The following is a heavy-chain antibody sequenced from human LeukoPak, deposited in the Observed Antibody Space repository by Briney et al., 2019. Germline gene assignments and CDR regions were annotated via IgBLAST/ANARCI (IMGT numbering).Heavy chain of an antibody. V-gene: IGHV4-59*01. D-gene: IGHD1-26*01. CDR2: IYYSGST. J-gene: IGHJ6*03. Sequence: SETLSLTCTVSGGSISSYYWSWIRQPPGKGREWIGYIYYSGSTNYNPSLKSRVTISVDTSKNQFSLKLRSVTAADTAVYYCARVWVVGATTNYYYYMDVWGKGTTVTISS. CDR1: GGSISSYY. CDR3: ARVWVVGATTNYYYYMDV.